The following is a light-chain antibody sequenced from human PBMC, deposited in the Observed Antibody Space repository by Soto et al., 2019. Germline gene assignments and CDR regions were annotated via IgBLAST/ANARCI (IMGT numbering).Light chain of an antibody. CDR3: QQTYSTPQP. CDR1: QSSSRH. V-gene: IGKV1-39*01. CDR2: IAS. J-gene: IGKJ5*01. Sequence: EIQVTQSPSSLSASVGDRVTITSLASQSSSRHLNWYQQKPGKAPKLLINIASSLQSGVPSRFSGSGSGTDFTLTISNVQPEDFATYYCQQTYSTPQPFGQGTRLGIK.